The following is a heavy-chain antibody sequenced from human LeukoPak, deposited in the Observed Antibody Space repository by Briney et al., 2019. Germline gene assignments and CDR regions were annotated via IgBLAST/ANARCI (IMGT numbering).Heavy chain of an antibody. Sequence: GGSLRLSCTASGFTLSVYAMIWVRQAPEKGLEWVSGISGSGGSTYYADSVKGRFTISRDNSKNTLYLQMNSLRAEDTAVYYCAKVWSADFWSGYFTWFDPWGQGTLVTVSS. CDR1: GFTLSVYA. J-gene: IGHJ5*02. CDR2: ISGSGGST. V-gene: IGHV3-23*01. D-gene: IGHD3-3*01. CDR3: AKVWSADFWSGYFTWFDP.